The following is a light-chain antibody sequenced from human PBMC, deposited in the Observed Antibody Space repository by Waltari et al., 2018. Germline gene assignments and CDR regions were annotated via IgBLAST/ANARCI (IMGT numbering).Light chain of an antibody. V-gene: IGKV1-5*03. J-gene: IGKJ1*01. CDR3: QQYNSYVWT. CDR2: KAS. Sequence: DIQMTQSPSTLSASVGDKVTVTCRASQSISVWVAWYQQKPGKAPKVLIYKASTLERGVPSRFSGSGSVTEFTLTISSLQPDDFATYFCQQYNSYVWTFAQGTKVEI. CDR1: QSISVW.